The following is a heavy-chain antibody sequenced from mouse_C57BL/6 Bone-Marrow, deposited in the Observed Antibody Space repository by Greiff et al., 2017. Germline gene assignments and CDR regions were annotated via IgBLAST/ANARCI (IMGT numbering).Heavy chain of an antibody. CDR2: INPGSGGT. CDR1: GYAFTNYL. J-gene: IGHJ1*03. CDR3: ARWRYWYFDV. Sequence: VQLQQSGAELVRPGTSVKVSCKASGYAFTNYLIEWVKQRPGQGLEWIGVINPGSGGTNYNEKFKGKATLTADKSSSTAYMQLRSLTSEDSAVYFCARWRYWYFDVWGTGTTVTVSS. V-gene: IGHV1-54*01.